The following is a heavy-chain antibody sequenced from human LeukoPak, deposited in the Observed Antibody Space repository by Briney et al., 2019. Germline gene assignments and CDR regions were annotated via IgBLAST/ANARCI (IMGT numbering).Heavy chain of an antibody. Sequence: ASVKVSCKASGYTFTSYVMHCVRQAPGQRLEWMGCINAGNGNTKNSQKFQGRATITSDTAASTAYMELSSLRSEDTAVDYCARDGWPGQLLSVVYFDYWGQGTLVTVSS. CDR2: INAGNGNT. J-gene: IGHJ4*02. CDR3: ARDGWPGQLLSVVYFDY. V-gene: IGHV1-3*01. D-gene: IGHD2-2*01. CDR1: GYTFTSYV.